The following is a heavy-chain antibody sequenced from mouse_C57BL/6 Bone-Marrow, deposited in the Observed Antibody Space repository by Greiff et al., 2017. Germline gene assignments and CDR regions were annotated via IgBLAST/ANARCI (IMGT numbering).Heavy chain of an antibody. Sequence: EVQVQQSGPELVKPGASVKIPCKASGYTFTDYNMDWVKQSHGKSLEWIGDINPNNGGTIYNQKFKGKATLTVDKSSSTAYMELRSLTSEDTAVXYWARGYGSRGAHAMDYWGQGTSVTVSS. J-gene: IGHJ4*01. CDR2: INPNNGGT. CDR1: GYTFTDYN. D-gene: IGHD1-1*01. V-gene: IGHV1-18*01. CDR3: ARGYGSRGAHAMDY.